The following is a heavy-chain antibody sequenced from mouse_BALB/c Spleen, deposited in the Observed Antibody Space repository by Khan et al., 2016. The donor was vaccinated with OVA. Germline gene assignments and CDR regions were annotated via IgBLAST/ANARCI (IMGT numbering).Heavy chain of an antibody. Sequence: QVQLQQSGAELARPGASVKLSCKASGYTFTDYYINWVKQRTGQGLEWIGEISPGSGDTYYNERFKGKATLTADKSSSTAYMQLSSLTSEASEVFSYASRNYFGYTFAYWGQGTLVTVSA. CDR3: ASRNYFGYTFAY. V-gene: IGHV1-77*01. D-gene: IGHD1-2*01. J-gene: IGHJ3*01. CDR1: GYTFTDYY. CDR2: ISPGSGDT.